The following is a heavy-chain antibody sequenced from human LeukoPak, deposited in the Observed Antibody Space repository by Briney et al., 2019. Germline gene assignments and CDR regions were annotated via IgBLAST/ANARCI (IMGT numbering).Heavy chain of an antibody. CDR3: ARDLEEREKGARPFDP. J-gene: IGHJ5*02. D-gene: IGHD1-26*01. Sequence: SETLSLTCTVTGGSISTYYWSWIRQPPGKGLEWIGYIHYSGSTNYNPSLKGRVTMSLDTSKNQFYLKLSSVTAADTAVYYCARDLEEREKGARPFDPWGQGTLVTVSS. CDR1: GGSISTYY. V-gene: IGHV4-59*01. CDR2: IHYSGST.